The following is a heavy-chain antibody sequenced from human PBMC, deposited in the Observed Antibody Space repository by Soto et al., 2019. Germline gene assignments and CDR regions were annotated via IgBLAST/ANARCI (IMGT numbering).Heavy chain of an antibody. V-gene: IGHV1-46*01. J-gene: IGHJ6*02. D-gene: IGHD2-15*01. CDR2: INPSGGST. CDR1: GYTFTSYY. Sequence: ASVKVSCKASGYTFTSYYMHWVRQAPGQGLEWMGIINPSGGSTSYAQKFQGRVTMTRDTSTSTVYMELSSLRSEDTAVYYCARHYCSGGSCYRHYYGMDVWGQGTTVTVSS. CDR3: ARHYCSGGSCYRHYYGMDV.